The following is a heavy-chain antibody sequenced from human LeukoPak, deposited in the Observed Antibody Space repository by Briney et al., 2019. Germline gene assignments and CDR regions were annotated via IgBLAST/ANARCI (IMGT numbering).Heavy chain of an antibody. CDR2: IIPIFGTA. J-gene: IGHJ4*02. V-gene: IGHV1-69*05. Sequence: SVKVSCKASGGTFSSYAISWVRQAPGQGHEWMGGIIPIFGTANYAQKFQGRVTITTDESTSTAYMELCSLRSEDTAVYYCARGYGTKPYYFDYWGQGALVTVSS. CDR3: ARGYGTKPYYFDY. D-gene: IGHD1-7*01. CDR1: GGTFSSYA.